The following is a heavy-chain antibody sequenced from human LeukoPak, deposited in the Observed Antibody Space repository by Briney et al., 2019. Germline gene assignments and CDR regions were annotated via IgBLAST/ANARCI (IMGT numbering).Heavy chain of an antibody. Sequence: PGGSLRLSCAASGFTFSSYGMHWVRQAPGKGLEWVAVIWYDGSNKYYADSVKGRFTISRDNSKNTVYLQMNSLRAEDTAVYYCARDRYGSGSRYYYGMDVWGKGTTVTVSS. CDR2: IWYDGSNK. D-gene: IGHD3-10*01. CDR1: GFTFSSYG. V-gene: IGHV3-33*01. J-gene: IGHJ6*04. CDR3: ARDRYGSGSRYYYGMDV.